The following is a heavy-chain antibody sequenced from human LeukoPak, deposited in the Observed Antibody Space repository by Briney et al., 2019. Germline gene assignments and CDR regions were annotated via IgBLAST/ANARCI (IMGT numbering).Heavy chain of an antibody. Sequence: ASVKVSCKASGHSFTNYDINWVRQATGQGLEWMGWMNPNSGNTGYAQKFQGRVTMTRNTSISTAYMELSSLRSEDTAVYYCARGVEYYGSGSYYSYYYYYYMDVWGKGTTVTISS. CDR1: GHSFTNYD. J-gene: IGHJ6*03. CDR2: MNPNSGNT. D-gene: IGHD3-10*01. V-gene: IGHV1-8*02. CDR3: ARGVEYYGSGSYYSYYYYYYMDV.